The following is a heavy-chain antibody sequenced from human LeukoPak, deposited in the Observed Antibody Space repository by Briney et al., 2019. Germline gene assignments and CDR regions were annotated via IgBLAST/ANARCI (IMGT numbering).Heavy chain of an antibody. CDR1: GFTFSSHS. Sequence: GGSLRLSCAASGFTFSSHSMNWVRQAPGKGLEWVSSISSSSSYIYYADSVKGRFTISRDNAKNSLYLQMNSLRAEDTAVYYCARLSSIAAAGTTDWFDPWGQGTLVTVTS. J-gene: IGHJ5*02. CDR3: ARLSSIAAAGTTDWFDP. V-gene: IGHV3-21*01. CDR2: ISSSSSYI. D-gene: IGHD6-13*01.